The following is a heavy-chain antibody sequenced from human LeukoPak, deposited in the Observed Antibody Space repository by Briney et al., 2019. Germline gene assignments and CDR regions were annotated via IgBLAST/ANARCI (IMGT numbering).Heavy chain of an antibody. Sequence: GRSLRLSCAASGFTFSDYGMHWVRQAPGKGLEWVAVIWYDGTNKYYADSAEGRFTISRDNSKNTLYLQMNSLRAEDTAVYYCARTRYNSGGGDYWGQGTPVTVSP. V-gene: IGHV3-33*01. CDR3: ARTRYNSGGGDY. CDR2: IWYDGTNK. J-gene: IGHJ4*02. CDR1: GFTFSDYG. D-gene: IGHD6-19*01.